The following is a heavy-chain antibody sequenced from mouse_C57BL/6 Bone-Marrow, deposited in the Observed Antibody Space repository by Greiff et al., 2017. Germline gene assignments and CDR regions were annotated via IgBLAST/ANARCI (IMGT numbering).Heavy chain of an antibody. V-gene: IGHV1-19*01. J-gene: IGHJ2*01. CDR3: ASDGSSGGY. CDR1: GYTFTDYY. Sequence: VQLQQSGPVLVKPGASVKMSCKASGYTFTDYYMHWVKQSHGKSLEWIGVIDPYNGCTSYNQKFKGKATLTVDKSSSTAYLELNSLTSEDSAVYYCASDGSSGGYWGQGTTLTVSS. CDR2: IDPYNGCT. D-gene: IGHD1-1*01.